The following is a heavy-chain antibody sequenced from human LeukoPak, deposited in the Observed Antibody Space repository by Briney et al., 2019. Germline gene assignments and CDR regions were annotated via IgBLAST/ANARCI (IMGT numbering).Heavy chain of an antibody. V-gene: IGHV4-34*01. CDR1: GVSFSGYY. D-gene: IGHD6-13*01. J-gene: IGHJ4*02. CDR3: ARARIAAAGHFDY. Sequence: PSETLSLTCAVYGVSFSGYYWSWVRQPPGKGLEWLGEINHSGSTNYNPSLKSRVTISVDTSKHQFSLKLSSVPAADTAVYYCARARIAAAGHFDYWGQGTLVTVSS. CDR2: INHSGST.